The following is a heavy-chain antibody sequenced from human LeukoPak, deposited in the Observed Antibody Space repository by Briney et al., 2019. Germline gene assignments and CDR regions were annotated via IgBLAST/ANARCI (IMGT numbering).Heavy chain of an antibody. CDR3: AREDPQTTVPEGLDV. V-gene: IGHV4-59*01. CDR1: GGTIDSYY. J-gene: IGHJ6*02. D-gene: IGHD4-17*01. CDR2: IDPSGRT. Sequence: PSETLSLTCTVSGGTIDSYYWTWVRQPPGKGLEWMGYIDPSGRTNYNPSLKSRATISVDTSKNQFSLKLSSVTAADTAVYYCAREDPQTTVPEGLDVWGQGTTVTVSS.